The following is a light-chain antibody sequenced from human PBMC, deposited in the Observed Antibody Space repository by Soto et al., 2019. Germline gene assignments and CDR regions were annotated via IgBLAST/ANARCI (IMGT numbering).Light chain of an antibody. CDR2: DAS. CDR1: QSVSSSY. J-gene: IGKJ5*01. V-gene: IGKV3D-20*01. CDR3: QQYGSSPIT. Sequence: EIMLTQSPGTLSLSPGERATLSCRASQSVSSSYLAWYQQKPGLAPRLLIYDASSRATGIPDRFSGSGSGTDFTLTISRLEPEDFAVYYCQQYGSSPITFGQGARLEIK.